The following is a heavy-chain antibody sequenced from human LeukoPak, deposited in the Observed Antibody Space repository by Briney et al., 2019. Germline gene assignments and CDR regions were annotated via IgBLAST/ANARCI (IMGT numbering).Heavy chain of an antibody. CDR1: GFTFSSHG. CDR3: AKDRFYHDSNGYSN. V-gene: IGHV3-30*18. Sequence: HPGGSLRLSCAASGFTFSSHGMHWVRQAPGKGLEWVGVISYDGNNQYTADSVKGRFTISRDNSKNTLYLHMNTLIPEDTAFYYCAKDRFYHDSNGYSNWGQGTLVTVSS. J-gene: IGHJ4*02. D-gene: IGHD3-22*01. CDR2: ISYDGNNQ.